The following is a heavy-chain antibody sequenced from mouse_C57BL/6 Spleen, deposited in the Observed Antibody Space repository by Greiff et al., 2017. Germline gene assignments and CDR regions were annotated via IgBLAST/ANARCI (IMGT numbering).Heavy chain of an antibody. V-gene: IGHV1-43*01. J-gene: IGHJ3*01. Sequence: EVMLQQSGPELVKPGASVKISCKASGYSFTGYYMHWVKQSSEKSLEWIGEINPSTGGTSYNQKFKGKATLTVDKSSSTAYMQLKSLTSEDSAVYYCARAYGSSAWFAYWGQGTLVTVSA. CDR3: ARAYGSSAWFAY. CDR1: GYSFTGYY. CDR2: INPSTGGT. D-gene: IGHD1-1*01.